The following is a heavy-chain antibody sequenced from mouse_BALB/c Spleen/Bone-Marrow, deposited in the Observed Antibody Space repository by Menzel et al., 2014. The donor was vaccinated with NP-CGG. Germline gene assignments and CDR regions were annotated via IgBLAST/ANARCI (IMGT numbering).Heavy chain of an antibody. CDR1: GFDFSRYW. CDR2: INPDSSTI. V-gene: IGHV4-1*02. Sequence: EVKLMESGGGLVQPGGSLELSCAASGFDFSRYWMSWVRQAPGKGLKWIGEINPDSSTINYAPSLKDKFIISRDNAKNTLYLQMSKVRSEDTALYYCARPDGSPYAMDYWGQGTSVTVSS. D-gene: IGHD2-3*01. CDR3: ARPDGSPYAMDY. J-gene: IGHJ4*01.